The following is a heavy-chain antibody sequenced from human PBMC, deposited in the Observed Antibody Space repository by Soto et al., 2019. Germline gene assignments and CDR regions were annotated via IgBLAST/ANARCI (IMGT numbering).Heavy chain of an antibody. V-gene: IGHV4-34*01. D-gene: IGHD2-2*01. CDR1: GGSFSGYY. Sequence: SETLSLTCAVYGGSFSGYYWSWIRQPPGKGLEWIGEINHSGSTNYNPPLKSRVTISVDTSKNQFSLKLSSVTAADTAVYYCARGKAGAAIEDYYYYMDVWGKGTSVTVSS. CDR2: INHSGST. CDR3: ARGKAGAAIEDYYYYMDV. J-gene: IGHJ6*03.